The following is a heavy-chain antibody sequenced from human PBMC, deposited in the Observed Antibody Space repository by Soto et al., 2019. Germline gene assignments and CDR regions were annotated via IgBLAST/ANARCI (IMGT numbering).Heavy chain of an antibody. Sequence: SETLSLTCAVSGVSISSYYWSWIRQPPGKGLEWIGYIYYSGSTNYNPSLKSRVTISVDTSKNQFSLNLSSVTAADTAVYYCARAGPRTVRAATYGMDVWGQGTTVTVSS. V-gene: IGHV4-59*01. CDR1: GVSISSYY. CDR2: IYYSGST. D-gene: IGHD2-15*01. J-gene: IGHJ6*02. CDR3: ARAGPRTVRAATYGMDV.